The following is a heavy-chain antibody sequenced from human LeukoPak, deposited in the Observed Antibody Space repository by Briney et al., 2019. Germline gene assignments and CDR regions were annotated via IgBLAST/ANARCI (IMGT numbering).Heavy chain of an antibody. V-gene: IGHV3-48*02. CDR1: GFTFSSYS. Sequence: GGSLRLSCAASGFTFSSYSMNWVRQAPGKGLEWVSYISSSSTIYYADSVKGRFTISRDNAKNSLYLQMNSLGDEDTAAYYCARKLGYDFWSGYSYFDYWGQGTLVTVSS. CDR3: ARKLGYDFWSGYSYFDY. J-gene: IGHJ4*02. CDR2: ISSSSTI. D-gene: IGHD3-3*01.